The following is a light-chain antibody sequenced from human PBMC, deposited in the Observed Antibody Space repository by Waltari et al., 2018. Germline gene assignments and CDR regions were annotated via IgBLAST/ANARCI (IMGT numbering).Light chain of an antibody. CDR2: KAS. J-gene: IGKJ1*01. CDR3: QQYNGYWT. V-gene: IGKV1-5*03. CDR1: QSISSW. Sequence: DIQMTQSPSTLSASVGDRVTITCRASQSISSWLAWYQQKPGTAPKLLIYKASTLESGVPSRFSGSVSGTEFTLTINSLQPDDFATYYCQQYNGYWTFGQGTKVEIK.